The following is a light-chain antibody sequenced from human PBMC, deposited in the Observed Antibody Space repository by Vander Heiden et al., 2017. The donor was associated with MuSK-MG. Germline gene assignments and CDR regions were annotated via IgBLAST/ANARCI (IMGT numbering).Light chain of an antibody. CDR2: DVN. Sequence: QPALPQSAAVSGSPGQSITISCTGTKSDIGGYNYVSWYQQRPGMAPRLIIFDVNSRPSDISSRFSGSKSGNTASLRISGLQADDEADYFCASYSDTPTVVFGGGTRLTVL. CDR3: ASYSDTPTVV. CDR1: KSDIGGYNY. V-gene: IGLV2-14*01. J-gene: IGLJ2*01.